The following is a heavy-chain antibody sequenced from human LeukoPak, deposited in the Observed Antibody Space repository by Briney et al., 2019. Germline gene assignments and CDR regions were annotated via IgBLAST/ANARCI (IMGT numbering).Heavy chain of an antibody. D-gene: IGHD5-24*01. CDR3: ARDPLEGSWYFDL. V-gene: IGHV3-21*01. J-gene: IGHJ2*01. Sequence: PGGSLRLSCAASGFTFSSYSVNWVRQAPGKGLEWVSSISSTSSYIYYADSVKGRFTISRDNAKNSLSLQMNSLRAEDTAVYYCARDPLEGSWYFDLWGRGTLVTVSS. CDR2: ISSTSSYI. CDR1: GFTFSSYS.